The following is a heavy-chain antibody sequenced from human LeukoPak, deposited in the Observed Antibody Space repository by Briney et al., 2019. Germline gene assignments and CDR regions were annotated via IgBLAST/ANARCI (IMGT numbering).Heavy chain of an antibody. CDR1: GFTFSSYE. V-gene: IGHV3-48*03. CDR3: ARDAHYYGSGTNYPNPGYYYYMDV. Sequence: SGGSLRLSCAASGFTFSSYEMNWVRQAPGKGLEWVSYISSSGSTIYYADSVKGRFTISRDNAKNSLYLQMNSLRAENTAVYYCARDAHYYGSGTNYPNPGYYYYMDVWGKGTTVTISS. CDR2: ISSSGSTI. D-gene: IGHD3-10*01. J-gene: IGHJ6*03.